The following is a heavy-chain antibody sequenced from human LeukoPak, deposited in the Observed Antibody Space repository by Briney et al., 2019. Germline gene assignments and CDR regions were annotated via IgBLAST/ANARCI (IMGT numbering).Heavy chain of an antibody. CDR3: ARGRIALAGSYAARGWFDP. V-gene: IGHV4-61*02. Sequence: SETLSLTCTVSGGSISRGSYFWSWIRQPAGKGLEWIGRIYTSGSTNYNPSLKSRVTISVDTSKNQFSLKLSSVTAADMAVYYCARGRIALAGSYAARGWFDPWGQGTLVTVSS. CDR1: GGSISRGSYF. D-gene: IGHD2-2*01. J-gene: IGHJ5*02. CDR2: IYTSGST.